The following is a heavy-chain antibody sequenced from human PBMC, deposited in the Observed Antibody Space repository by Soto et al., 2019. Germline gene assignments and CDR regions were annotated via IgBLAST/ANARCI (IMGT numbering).Heavy chain of an antibody. V-gene: IGHV2-26*01. Sequence: ASGPTLVNPTEALTLTCTVSGFSLSNARMGVSWIRQPPGKALEWLAHIFSNDEKSYSTSLKSRLTISKDTSKSQVVLTMTNMGPVDTATYYCARIPSQYYDFWSGYPDYWGQGTLVTVSS. CDR1: GFSLSNARMG. CDR2: IFSNDEK. CDR3: ARIPSQYYDFWSGYPDY. J-gene: IGHJ4*02. D-gene: IGHD3-3*01.